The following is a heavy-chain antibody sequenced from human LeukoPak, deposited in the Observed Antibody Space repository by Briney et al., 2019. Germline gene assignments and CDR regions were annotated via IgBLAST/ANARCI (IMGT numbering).Heavy chain of an antibody. Sequence: GGSLRLSCAASGFTFSDYYMRWIRQAPGKGLEGVSYINSSGSTIYYADPVTGPFTISRDNAKNSLYLQMNSLRAEDTAVYYCARKAVYGSGFDYWGQGTLVTVSS. CDR3: ARKAVYGSGFDY. CDR2: INSSGSTI. J-gene: IGHJ4*02. D-gene: IGHD3-10*01. V-gene: IGHV3-11*04. CDR1: GFTFSDYY.